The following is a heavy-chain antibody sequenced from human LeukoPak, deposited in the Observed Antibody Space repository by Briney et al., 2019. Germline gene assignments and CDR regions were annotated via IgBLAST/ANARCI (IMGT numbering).Heavy chain of an antibody. CDR3: AKAARFGELLQDY. J-gene: IGHJ4*02. D-gene: IGHD3-10*01. CDR2: IRYDGSNK. V-gene: IGHV3-30*02. CDR1: GFTFSSYG. Sequence: GGSLRLSCAASGFTFSSYGMHWVRQAPGKGPEWVAFIRYDGSNKYYADSVKGRFTISRDNSKNTLYLQMNSLRAEDTAVYYCAKAARFGELLQDYWGQGTLVTVSS.